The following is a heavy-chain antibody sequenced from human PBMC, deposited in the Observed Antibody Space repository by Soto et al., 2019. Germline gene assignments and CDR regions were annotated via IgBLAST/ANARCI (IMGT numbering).Heavy chain of an antibody. CDR3: VRDRGCSTTSCFRYYYMDV. D-gene: IGHD2-2*01. Sequence: GGSLRLSCAASGFIFSSHWMSWVRQAPGKGLEWVANIQQDGSEKSYVDSVKGRFTISRDNAKNSLYLQMNTLRAEDTAVYYCVRDRGCSTTSCFRYYYMDVWGKGATVTVSS. CDR2: IQQDGSEK. V-gene: IGHV3-7*01. CDR1: GFIFSSHW. J-gene: IGHJ6*03.